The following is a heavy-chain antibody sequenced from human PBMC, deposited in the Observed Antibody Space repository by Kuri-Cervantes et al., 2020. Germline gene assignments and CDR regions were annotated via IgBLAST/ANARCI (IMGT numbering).Heavy chain of an antibody. J-gene: IGHJ4*02. CDR3: AKAIYGDYAYAANLFDY. CDR1: GSTFDDYA. V-gene: IGHV3-9*01. CDR2: ISWNSGSI. D-gene: IGHD4-17*01. Sequence: SLKICCAASGSTFDDYAMHWVRHAPGKGLEWVSGISWNSGSISYEDSVKGRFTISRDNAKNSLYLQMNSRRAEDTALYYCAKAIYGDYAYAANLFDYWGQGTLVTVSS.